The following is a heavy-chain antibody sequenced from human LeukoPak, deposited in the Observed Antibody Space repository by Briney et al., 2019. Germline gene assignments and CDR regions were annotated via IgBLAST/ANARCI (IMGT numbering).Heavy chain of an antibody. CDR3: ARDREGSGSYYLDYYYYYGMDV. CDR2: ISSSSSTI. Sequence: GGSLRLSCAASGFTFSSYSMNWVRQAPGKGLEWVSYISSSSSTIYYADSVKGRFTISRDNGKNSLYLQMNSLRDEDTAVYYCARDREGSGSYYLDYYYYYGMDVWGQGTTVTVSS. D-gene: IGHD3-10*01. V-gene: IGHV3-48*02. CDR1: GFTFSSYS. J-gene: IGHJ6*02.